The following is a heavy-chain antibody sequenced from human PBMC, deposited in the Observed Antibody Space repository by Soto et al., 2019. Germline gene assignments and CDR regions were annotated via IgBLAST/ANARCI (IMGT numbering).Heavy chain of an antibody. V-gene: IGHV1-18*01. Sequence: ASVKVSCKASGYTFTSYGISWVRQAPGQGLEWMGWISAYNGNTNYAQKFQGRVTITADKSTSTAYMELSSLRSEDTAVYYCARGIGYCSGGSCRGGFDIWGQGTMVTVSS. D-gene: IGHD2-15*01. CDR1: GYTFTSYG. CDR2: ISAYNGNT. J-gene: IGHJ3*02. CDR3: ARGIGYCSGGSCRGGFDI.